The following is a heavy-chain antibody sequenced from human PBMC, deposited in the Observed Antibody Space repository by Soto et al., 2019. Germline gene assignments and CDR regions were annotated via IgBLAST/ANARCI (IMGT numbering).Heavy chain of an antibody. D-gene: IGHD3-9*01. Sequence: VQLVQSGAEVKKPGASVKVSCKASGYTSTNYGLHWVRQAPGQRLEWMGWLNVGNGDTKYSQRFQGRVTISRDTSANTAYMDLSSLRSEDTAVYYCASPHYYILTGEYWFDHWGQGTLVTVSS. CDR1: GYTSTNYG. CDR2: LNVGNGDT. J-gene: IGHJ5*02. V-gene: IGHV1-3*01. CDR3: ASPHYYILTGEYWFDH.